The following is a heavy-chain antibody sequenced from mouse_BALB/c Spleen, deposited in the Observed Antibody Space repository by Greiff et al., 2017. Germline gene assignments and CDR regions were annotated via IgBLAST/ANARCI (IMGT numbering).Heavy chain of an antibody. Sequence: EVKLVESGGGLVKPGGSLKLSCAASGFAFSSYDMSWVRQTPEKRLEWVAYISSGGGSTYYPDTVKGRFTISRDNAKNTLYLQMSSLKSEDTAMYYCARHRGGLRRPFAYWGQGTLVTVSA. V-gene: IGHV5-12-1*01. J-gene: IGHJ3*01. CDR3: ARHRGGLRRPFAY. CDR2: ISSGGGST. D-gene: IGHD2-4*01. CDR1: GFAFSSYD.